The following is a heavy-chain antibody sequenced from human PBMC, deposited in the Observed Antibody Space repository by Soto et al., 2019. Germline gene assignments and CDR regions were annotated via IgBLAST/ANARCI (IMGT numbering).Heavy chain of an antibody. D-gene: IGHD3-10*01. CDR3: ARDGAVTMVRGVISNWFDP. J-gene: IGHJ5*02. V-gene: IGHV1-18*04. CDR2: ISAYNGNT. Sequence: QVQLVQSGAEVKKPGASVKVSCKASGYTFTSYGISWVRQAPGQGLEWMGWISAYNGNTNYAQKLQGRVTMTTDTSTSTAYRELRSLRSDDTAVYYCARDGAVTMVRGVISNWFDPWGQGTLVTVSS. CDR1: GYTFTSYG.